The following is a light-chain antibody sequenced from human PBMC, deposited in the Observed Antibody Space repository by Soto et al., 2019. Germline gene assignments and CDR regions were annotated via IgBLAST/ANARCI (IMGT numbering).Light chain of an antibody. J-gene: IGKJ2*01. CDR3: QHRSNWYT. CDR2: ASS. Sequence: EIVLTQSPDTLSLSPGERATLSCRASQSVGSYLACYQQKPGQAPRLLIYASSNRATGIPARFSGSGSGIDFTITIRRLETEDFAVYYCQHRSNWYTFGQGTKLEIK. V-gene: IGKV3-11*01. CDR1: QSVGSY.